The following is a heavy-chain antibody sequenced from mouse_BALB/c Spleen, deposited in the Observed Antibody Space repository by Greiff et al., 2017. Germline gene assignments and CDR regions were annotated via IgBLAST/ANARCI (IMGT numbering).Heavy chain of an antibody. V-gene: IGHV5-17*02. CDR1: GFTFSSFG. CDR3: ARPYGNYVGWFAY. Sequence: DVMLVESGGGLVQPGGSRKLSCAASGFTFSSFGMHWVRQAPEKGLEWVAYISSGSSTIYYADTVKGRFTISRDNPKNTLFLQMTSLRSEDTAMYYCARPYGNYVGWFAYWGQGTLVTVSA. CDR2: ISSGSSTI. J-gene: IGHJ3*01. D-gene: IGHD2-10*02.